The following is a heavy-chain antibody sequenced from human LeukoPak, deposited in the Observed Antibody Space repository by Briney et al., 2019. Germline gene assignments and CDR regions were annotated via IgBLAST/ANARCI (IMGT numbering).Heavy chain of an antibody. D-gene: IGHD3-3*01. Sequence: ASVKVSCKASGYTFTSYGISWVRQAPGHGLEWMGWISAYNGNTNYAQKIQGRVTMTTDTSTSTVYMELSSLRSEDTAVYYCARDDDFWSGYYQYYFDYWGQGTLVTVSS. J-gene: IGHJ4*02. CDR2: ISAYNGNT. V-gene: IGHV1-18*01. CDR1: GYTFTSYG. CDR3: ARDDDFWSGYYQYYFDY.